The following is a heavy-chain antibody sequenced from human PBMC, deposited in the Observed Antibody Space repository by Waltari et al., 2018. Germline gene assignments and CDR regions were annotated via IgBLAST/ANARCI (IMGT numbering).Heavy chain of an antibody. CDR3: ARLWNGPDS. D-gene: IGHD1-1*01. J-gene: IGHJ4*02. CDR2: IKQDGSEQ. Sequence: EVQLVESGGDLVHPGGSLRVSCAASGFTFSNHWMSWVLPAPGKGMGWVANIKQDGSEQNYADSVMGRFTISRDNAKNSLYLEMNSLRPEDTAVYYWARLWNGPDSWGQGTLVTVSS. V-gene: IGHV3-7*03. CDR1: GFTFSNHW.